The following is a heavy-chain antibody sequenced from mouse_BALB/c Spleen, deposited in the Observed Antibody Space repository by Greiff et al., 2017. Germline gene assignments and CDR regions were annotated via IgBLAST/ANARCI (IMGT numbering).Heavy chain of an antibody. CDR3: ARSGGYFLYAMDY. Sequence: EVQRVESGAELVRPGALVKLSCKASGFNIKDYYMHWVKQRPEQGLEWIGWIDPENGNTIYDPKFQGKASITADTSSNTAYLQLSSLTSEDTAVYYCARSGGYFLYAMDYWGQGTSVTVSS. D-gene: IGHD2-3*01. CDR2: IDPENGNT. CDR1: GFNIKDYY. V-gene: IGHV14-1*02. J-gene: IGHJ4*01.